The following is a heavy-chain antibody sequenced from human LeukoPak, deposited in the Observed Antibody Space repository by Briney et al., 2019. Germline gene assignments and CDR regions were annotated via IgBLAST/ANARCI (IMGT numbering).Heavy chain of an antibody. CDR3: AREASDSSGYYGGTPFDI. V-gene: IGHV4-31*03. Sequence: SETLSLTCTVSGGSISSGGYYWSWIRQHPGKGLEWIGYIYYSGSTYYNPSLKSRVTISVDTSKNQFSLKLSSVTAADTAVYCCAREASDSSGYYGGTPFDIWGQGTMVTVSS. CDR1: GGSISSGGYY. J-gene: IGHJ3*02. CDR2: IYYSGST. D-gene: IGHD3-22*01.